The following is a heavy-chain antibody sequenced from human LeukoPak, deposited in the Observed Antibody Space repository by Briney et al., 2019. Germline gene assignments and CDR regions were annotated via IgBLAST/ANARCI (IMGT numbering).Heavy chain of an antibody. CDR2: ISSSSSYR. J-gene: IGHJ4*02. CDR1: GFTFSSYS. V-gene: IGHV3-21*01. D-gene: IGHD2-21*01. Sequence: GGSLRLSCAASGFTFSSYSMNWVRQAPGKGLEWVSSISSSSSYRYYEESVKGRFSISRDNARNSLYLQMNSLRAEDTAVYYCARDSPNEAILWWSIDYWGQGTLVTVSS. CDR3: ARDSPNEAILWWSIDY.